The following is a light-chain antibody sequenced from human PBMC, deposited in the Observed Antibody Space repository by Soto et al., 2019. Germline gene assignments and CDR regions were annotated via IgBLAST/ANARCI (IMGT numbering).Light chain of an antibody. CDR3: QQSGSSFYS. CDR2: GAS. J-gene: IGKJ2*01. Sequence: EIVLTQSPGTLSLSPGERATLSCRASQSVSSAYLAWYQQIPGQAPRLLIYGASSRATGIPERFSGSGSGTHFTLTISGLEPEDLALYYCQQSGSSFYSFGQWTKLEIK. CDR1: QSVSSAY. V-gene: IGKV3-20*01.